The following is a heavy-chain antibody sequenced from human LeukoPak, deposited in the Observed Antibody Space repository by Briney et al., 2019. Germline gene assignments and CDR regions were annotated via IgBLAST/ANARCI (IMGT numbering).Heavy chain of an antibody. D-gene: IGHD6-19*01. J-gene: IGHJ4*02. Sequence: GGSLRVSCAASGFTFDDYGMSWVRQAPGKGLEWVSGINRNAGSTNYADSVKGRFTISRDDAKNSLYLQMNSLRAEDTALYYCARGAFYSSGWYENYWGQGTLVTVSS. V-gene: IGHV3-20*04. CDR1: GFTFDDYG. CDR2: INRNAGST. CDR3: ARGAFYSSGWYENY.